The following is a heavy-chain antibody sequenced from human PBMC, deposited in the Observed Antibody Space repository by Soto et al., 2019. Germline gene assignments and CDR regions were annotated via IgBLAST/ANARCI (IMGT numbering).Heavy chain of an antibody. CDR1: GFTFSDYY. D-gene: IGHD5-12*01. V-gene: IGHV3-11*01. CDR2: ISSSGHTI. CDR3: ARLHMAYLRPGDDY. J-gene: IGHJ4*02. Sequence: QVQLVESGGGLVKPGGSLRLSCAASGFTFSDYYMRWIRQAPGKGLQWVSSISSSGHTIDYADSVKGRFTISRDNANNSLFLQVNNLRAEDTAVYYCARLHMAYLRPGDDYWGQGTLVTVSS.